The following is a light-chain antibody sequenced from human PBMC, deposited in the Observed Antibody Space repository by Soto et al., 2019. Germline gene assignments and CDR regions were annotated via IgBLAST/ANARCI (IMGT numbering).Light chain of an antibody. V-gene: IGLV2-8*01. Sequence: QSALTQPPSASGSPGQSVTISCTGTSSDVGGYNYVSWYQQHPGKAPKPMIYEVSKRPSGVPDRFSGSKSGNTASLTVSGLQAEDEADYYCSSYAGSHIKVFGGGTKLTVL. CDR2: EVS. CDR1: SSDVGGYNY. CDR3: SSYAGSHIKV. J-gene: IGLJ2*01.